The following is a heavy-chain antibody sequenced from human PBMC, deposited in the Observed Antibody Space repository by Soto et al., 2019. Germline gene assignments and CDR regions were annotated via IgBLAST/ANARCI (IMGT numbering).Heavy chain of an antibody. V-gene: IGHV3-48*02. J-gene: IGHJ4*02. Sequence: GGSLSLSCAASGFTFSDYPMNWGRQAPGQGLERVSSRRTISSAIYFADSVRGRFTISRENARNSLSLQMTSLRDEDRAVYYCARETPSFDSWGQGTLVTVSS. CDR2: RRTISSAI. CDR1: GFTFSDYP. CDR3: ARETPSFDS. D-gene: IGHD2-15*01.